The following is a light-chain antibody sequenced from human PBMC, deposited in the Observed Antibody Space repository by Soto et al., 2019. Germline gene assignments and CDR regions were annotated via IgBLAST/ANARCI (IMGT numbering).Light chain of an antibody. Sequence: EIVLTQSPGTLSLSPGERATLSCRASQSVSSSYLAWYQQKPGQAPRLLIYGASSRATGIPDRFSGSGSGTDFTLTSSRLEPEDSAVYYCQQYGSSPFLTVRGGTKLDLK. V-gene: IGKV3-20*01. CDR3: QQYGSSPFLT. CDR2: GAS. CDR1: QSVSSSY. J-gene: IGKJ4*01.